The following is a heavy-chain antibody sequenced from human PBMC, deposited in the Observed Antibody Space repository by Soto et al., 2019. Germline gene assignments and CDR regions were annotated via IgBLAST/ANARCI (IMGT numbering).Heavy chain of an antibody. J-gene: IGHJ4*02. CDR2: IYYSGST. CDR1: GGSISSGDYY. V-gene: IGHV4-30-4*01. Sequence: SETLSLTCTVSGGSISSGDYYWSWIRQPPGKGLEWIGYIYYSGSTYYNPSLKSRVNLSVDTSTNQFSLKLTSVTAADTAVYYCARRIPYGDYVDYWGQGTLVTVSS. CDR3: ARRIPYGDYVDY. D-gene: IGHD4-17*01.